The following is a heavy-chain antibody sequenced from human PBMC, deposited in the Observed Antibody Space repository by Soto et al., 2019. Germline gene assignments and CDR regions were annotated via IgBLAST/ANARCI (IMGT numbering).Heavy chain of an antibody. Sequence: QVHLVQSGAEVRKPGASVKVSCRASGYRFNLYYMHWVRQAPGDGLEWMGWIDPNIGVTHYAQRFQGRVTMTRDTSISTVYLELSSLTSDDTAIYYCARGATWYEHWGQGTLDSV. D-gene: IGHD1-20*01. CDR2: IDPNIGVT. CDR1: GYRFNLYY. J-gene: IGHJ4*02. V-gene: IGHV1-2*02. CDR3: ARGATWYEH.